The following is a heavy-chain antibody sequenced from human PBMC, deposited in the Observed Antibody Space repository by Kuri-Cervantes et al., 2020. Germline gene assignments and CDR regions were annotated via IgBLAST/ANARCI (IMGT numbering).Heavy chain of an antibody. CDR3: AGISSSDYYYYMDV. CDR2: IYYSGST. CDR1: GGSISSYY. J-gene: IGHJ6*03. Sequence: ESLKISCTVSGGSISSYYWSWIRQPPGKGLEWIGYIYYSGSTNYNPSLKSRVTISVDTSKNQFSLKPSSVTAADTAVYYCAGISSSDYYYYMDVWGKGTTVTVSS. V-gene: IGHV4-59*01. D-gene: IGHD6-6*01.